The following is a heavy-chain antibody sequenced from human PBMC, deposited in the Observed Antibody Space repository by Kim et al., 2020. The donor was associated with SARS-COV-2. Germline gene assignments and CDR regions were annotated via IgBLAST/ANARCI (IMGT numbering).Heavy chain of an antibody. CDR2: ITGTGGSI. CDR1: GFIFSSHA. Sequence: GGSLRLSCVASGFIFSSHAMNWVRQAPGKGLEWVSVITGTGGSISYADSVKGRFTVSRDNSKNTLYLQMNYLRAEDTAVYYCAKGDYTSSWYYVIWGQGTMVTVSS. CDR3: AKGDYTSSWYYVI. J-gene: IGHJ3*02. D-gene: IGHD6-13*01. V-gene: IGHV3-23*01.